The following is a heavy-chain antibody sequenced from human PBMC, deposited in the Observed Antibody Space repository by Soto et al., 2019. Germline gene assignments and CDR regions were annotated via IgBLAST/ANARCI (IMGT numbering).Heavy chain of an antibody. Sequence: QVQLVQSGAEVKKPGASVKVSCKASGYTFTSYYMHWVRQAPGQGLEWMGIINPSGGSTSYAQKFQGRVTMTRDTSTSTVYMELSSLRSEDTAVYYCARDVKGDYRYYYGMDVWGQGTTVTVSS. J-gene: IGHJ6*02. V-gene: IGHV1-46*01. CDR1: GYTFTSYY. CDR2: INPSGGST. CDR3: ARDVKGDYRYYYGMDV. D-gene: IGHD4-17*01.